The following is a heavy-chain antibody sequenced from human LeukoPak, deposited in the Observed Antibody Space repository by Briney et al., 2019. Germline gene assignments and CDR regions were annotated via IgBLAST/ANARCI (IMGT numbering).Heavy chain of an antibody. CDR1: GFTFSSYA. J-gene: IGHJ3*02. D-gene: IGHD3-9*01. CDR2: ISGSGGST. CDR3: TRRDILTGYAFDI. V-gene: IGHV3-23*01. Sequence: GGSLRLSCTASGFTFSSYAMSWVRQAPGKGLEWVSAISGSGGSTYYADSVKGRFTISRDNSKNTLYLQMNSLRAEDTAVYYCTRRDILTGYAFDIWGQGTMVTVSS.